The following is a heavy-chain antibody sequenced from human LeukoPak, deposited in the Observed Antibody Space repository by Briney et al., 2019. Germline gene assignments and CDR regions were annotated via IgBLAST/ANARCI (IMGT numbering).Heavy chain of an antibody. CDR1: GYTFTSYG. J-gene: IGHJ4*02. Sequence: GASVKVSCKTSGYTFTSYGISWVRQAPGQGLEWMGWISAYNGNTNYAQKFQGRVTMTTDTPTSTVHMELRSLRSDDTAVYYCARDPSNTSGYYVYHDYWGQGALVTVSS. CDR2: ISAYNGNT. CDR3: ARDPSNTSGYYVYHDY. V-gene: IGHV1-18*01. D-gene: IGHD3-3*01.